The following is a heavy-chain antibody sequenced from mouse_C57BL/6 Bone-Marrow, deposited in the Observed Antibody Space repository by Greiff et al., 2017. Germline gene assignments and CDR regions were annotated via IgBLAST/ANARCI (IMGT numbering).Heavy chain of an antibody. Sequence: EVQLQQSGPELVKPGASVKISCKASGYTFTDYYMNWVKQSHGKSLEWIGDINPNNGGTSYNQKFKGKATLTVDKSSSTAYMELRSLTSEDSAVYYCASDYYGNYGFAYWGQGTLATVSA. CDR1: GYTFTDYY. V-gene: IGHV1-26*01. D-gene: IGHD2-1*01. J-gene: IGHJ3*01. CDR3: ASDYYGNYGFAY. CDR2: INPNNGGT.